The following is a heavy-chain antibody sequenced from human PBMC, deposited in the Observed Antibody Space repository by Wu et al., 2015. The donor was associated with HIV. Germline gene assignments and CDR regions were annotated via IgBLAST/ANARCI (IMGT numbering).Heavy chain of an antibody. CDR2: MNPNSGST. Sequence: QVQLVQSGAEVMKPGASVRVSCKASGYIFNSYDINWVRQTPGQGLEWMGWMNPNSGSTGYAQKFQGRVTMTRDTSISTAYMILSGLTSEDTAVYYCARTRNYYFGMDVWGQGTTVTVSS. D-gene: IGHD1-14*01. CDR3: ARTRNYYFGMDV. CDR1: GYIFNSYD. V-gene: IGHV1-8*01. J-gene: IGHJ6*02.